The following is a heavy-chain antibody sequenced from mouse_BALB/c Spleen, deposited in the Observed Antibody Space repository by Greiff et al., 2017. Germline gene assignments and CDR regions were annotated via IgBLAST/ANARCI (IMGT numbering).Heavy chain of an antibody. CDR2: IRLKSNNYAT. V-gene: IGHV6-6*02. CDR1: GFTFSNYW. J-gene: IGHJ4*01. CDR3: TRNNAMDY. Sequence: EVQVVESGGGLVQPGGSMKLSCVASGFTFSNYWMNWVRQSPEKGLEWVAEIRLKSNNYATHYAESVKGRFTISRDDSKSSVYLQMNNLRAEDTGIYYCTRNNAMDYWGQGTSVTVSS.